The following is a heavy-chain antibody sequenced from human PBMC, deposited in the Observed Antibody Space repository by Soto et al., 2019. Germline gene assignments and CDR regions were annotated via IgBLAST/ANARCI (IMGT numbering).Heavy chain of an antibody. V-gene: IGHV1-2*02. CDR2: IDPNSGGT. CDR3: ARVPLAGYSSGWDLD. Sequence: ASVKVSCKASGYTFPGYYMHWVRQAPGQGLEWMGWIDPNSGGTNYARKFQGRVTMTRDTSISTAYMELSRLRSDDTAVYYCARVPLAGYSSGWDLDWGQGTRGT. CDR1: GYTFPGYY. D-gene: IGHD6-19*01. J-gene: IGHJ4*02.